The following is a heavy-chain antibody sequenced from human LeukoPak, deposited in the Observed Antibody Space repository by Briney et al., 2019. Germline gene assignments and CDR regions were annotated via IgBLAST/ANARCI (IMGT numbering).Heavy chain of an antibody. CDR1: GFTFSSYA. Sequence: GGSLRLSCAAFGFTFSSYAMNWVRQAPGKGLEWVSSISSSSSYIYYADSVKGRFTISRDNAKNSLYLQMNSLRAEDTAVYYCARVYPDGDYYERSGSLGYWGQGTLVTVSS. J-gene: IGHJ4*02. D-gene: IGHD3-22*01. CDR2: ISSSSSYI. V-gene: IGHV3-21*01. CDR3: ARVYPDGDYYERSGSLGY.